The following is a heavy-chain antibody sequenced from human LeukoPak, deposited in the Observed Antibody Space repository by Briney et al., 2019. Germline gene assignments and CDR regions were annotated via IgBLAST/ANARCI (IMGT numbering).Heavy chain of an antibody. CDR2: IYYSGST. CDR3: ARVTGYIVEDYFDY. V-gene: IGHV4-59*01. Sequence: SETLSLTCSVSGGSISSYYWSWIRQPPGKGLEWIGYIYYSGSTNYNPSLKSRVTISVDTSKNQFALRLSSVTAADTAVYYCARVTGYIVEDYFDYWGKGTVVTVSS. CDR1: GGSISSYY. D-gene: IGHD3-22*01. J-gene: IGHJ4*02.